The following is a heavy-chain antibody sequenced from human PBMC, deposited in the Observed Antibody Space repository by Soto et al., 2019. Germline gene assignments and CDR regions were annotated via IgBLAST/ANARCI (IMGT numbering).Heavy chain of an antibody. D-gene: IGHD2-2*01. CDR1: GFTFDDYA. V-gene: IGHV3-9*01. Sequence: EVQLVESGGGLVQPGRSLRLSCAASGFTFDDYAMHWVRQAPGKGLEWVSGLSWNGATIDYADSVKGRFTISRDNAKKSLYLQMNSLRAEDTALYYCAKSYRFCTSSSCYETFDSWGQGTLVTVSS. CDR3: AKSYRFCTSSSCYETFDS. J-gene: IGHJ4*02. CDR2: LSWNGATI.